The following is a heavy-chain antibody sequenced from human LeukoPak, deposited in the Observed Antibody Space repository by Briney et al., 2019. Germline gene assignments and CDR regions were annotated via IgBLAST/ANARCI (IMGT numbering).Heavy chain of an antibody. Sequence: GGSLRLSCAASGFSYSSYAMNWVRQAPGKGLEWVSAISGSGGSTYYADPVKGRFTISRDNSKNTLYLQMNSLRAEDTAVYYCATQGPWIQLRYYFDYWGQGTLVTVSS. V-gene: IGHV3-23*01. CDR1: GFSYSSYA. CDR3: ATQGPWIQLRYYFDY. J-gene: IGHJ4*02. D-gene: IGHD5-18*01. CDR2: ISGSGGST.